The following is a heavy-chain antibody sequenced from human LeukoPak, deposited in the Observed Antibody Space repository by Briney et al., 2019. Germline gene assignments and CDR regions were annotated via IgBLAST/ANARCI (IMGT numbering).Heavy chain of an antibody. CDR3: ARDPVPPGTLDY. CDR1: GFTFSSYA. D-gene: IGHD3-10*01. V-gene: IGHV3-30-3*01. Sequence: PGGSLRLSCAASGFTFSSYAMHWVRQAPGKGLEWVAVISYDGSNKYYADSVKGRFTISRDNSKNTLCLQMNSLRAEDTAVYYCARDPVPPGTLDYWGQGTLVTVSS. J-gene: IGHJ4*02. CDR2: ISYDGSNK.